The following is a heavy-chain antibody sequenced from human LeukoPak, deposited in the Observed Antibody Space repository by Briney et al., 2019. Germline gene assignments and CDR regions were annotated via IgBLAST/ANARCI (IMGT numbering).Heavy chain of an antibody. V-gene: IGHV3-7*01. Sequence: GGSLRLSCAASGFTFSDYWMSLGRPAPGKGLEWVANIKQDGSEKYYVDSVEGRLTISRDNAKNSLYLQMNSLRGADKAEYYCARDKISGSYYGSAFDIWGQGTMVTVSS. CDR3: ARDKISGSYYGSAFDI. J-gene: IGHJ3*02. D-gene: IGHD1-26*01. CDR2: IKQDGSEK. CDR1: GFTFSDYW.